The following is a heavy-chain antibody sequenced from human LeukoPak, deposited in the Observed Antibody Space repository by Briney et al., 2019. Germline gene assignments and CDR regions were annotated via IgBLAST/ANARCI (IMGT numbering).Heavy chain of an antibody. Sequence: GASVKVSCKASGGTFSSYGISWVRQAPGQGLEWMGRIIPIFGTANYAQKFQGRVTITTEESTSTAYMELSSLRSEDTAVCYCASTRISGYQIGEYFQHWGQGTLVTVSS. CDR1: GGTFSSYG. CDR3: ASTRISGYQIGEYFQH. V-gene: IGHV1-69*05. CDR2: IIPIFGTA. D-gene: IGHD3-22*01. J-gene: IGHJ1*01.